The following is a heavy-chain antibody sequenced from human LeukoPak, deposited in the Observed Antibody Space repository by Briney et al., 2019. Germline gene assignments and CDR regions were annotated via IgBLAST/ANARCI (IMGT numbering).Heavy chain of an antibody. D-gene: IGHD3-22*01. V-gene: IGHV3-48*03. J-gene: IGHJ4*02. CDR2: ISSSSTTI. Sequence: GGSLRLSCAASGFTFSSYEMNWVRQAPGNGLEWVSYISSSSTTIYYADSVKGRFTISRDNAKNSLSLQMNSLRAEDTAVYYCVTGYYGVYWGQGILVTVSS. CDR1: GFTFSSYE. CDR3: VTGYYGVY.